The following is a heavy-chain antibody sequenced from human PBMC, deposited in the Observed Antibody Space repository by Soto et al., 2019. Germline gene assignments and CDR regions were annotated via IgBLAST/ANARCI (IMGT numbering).Heavy chain of an antibody. J-gene: IGHJ4*02. CDR3: ARPDDSSGYYYPSFDY. D-gene: IGHD3-22*01. CDR1: GYTFTSYG. V-gene: IGHV1-3*01. Sequence: ASVKVSCKASGYTFTSYGMHWVRQAPGQRLEWMGWINAGNGNTKYSQKFQGRVTITRDTSASTAYMELSSLRSEDTAVYYCARPDDSSGYYYPSFDYWGQGTLVTVSS. CDR2: INAGNGNT.